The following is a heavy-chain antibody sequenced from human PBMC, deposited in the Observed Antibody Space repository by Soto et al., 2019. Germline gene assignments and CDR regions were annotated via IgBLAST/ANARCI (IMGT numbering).Heavy chain of an antibody. J-gene: IGHJ6*03. Sequence: QVQLQESGPGLVKPSGTLSLTCAVSSGSISSSNWWSWVRQPPGKGLEWIGEIYHSGSTNYNPSLNSRVTISVDKSKNQFSLKLSSVTAADTDVYYCARVTQPLHYYYYYMDVWGKGTTVTVSS. V-gene: IGHV4-4*02. CDR1: SGSISSSNW. CDR3: ARVTQPLHYYYYYMDV. CDR2: IYHSGST.